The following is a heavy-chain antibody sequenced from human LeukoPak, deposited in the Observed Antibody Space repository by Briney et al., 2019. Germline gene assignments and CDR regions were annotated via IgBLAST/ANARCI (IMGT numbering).Heavy chain of an antibody. D-gene: IGHD6-19*01. V-gene: IGHV3-23*01. CDR3: ARRSGIAVAGAFDY. CDR2: ISGSGDST. Sequence: GGSLRLSCAASGFPFSSSGMHWVRQAPGKGLEWVSGISGSGDSTYYADSVKGRFTISRDNSKNTLYLQMNSLRAEDTAVYYCARRSGIAVAGAFDYWGQGTLVTVSS. J-gene: IGHJ4*02. CDR1: GFPFSSSG.